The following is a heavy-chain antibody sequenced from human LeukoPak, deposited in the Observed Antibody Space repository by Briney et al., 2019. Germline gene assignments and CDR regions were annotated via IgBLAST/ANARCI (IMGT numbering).Heavy chain of an antibody. D-gene: IGHD3-10*01. J-gene: IGHJ4*02. CDR3: ATTSPSVLLWFGELFYFDY. V-gene: IGHV4-39*01. Sequence: SETLSLTCTVSGGSISSSSYYWGWIRQPPGKGLEWIGSIYYSGSTYYNPSLKSRVTISVDTSKNQFSLKLSSVTAADTAVYYCATTSPSVLLWFGELFYFDYWGQGTLVTVSS. CDR1: GGSISSSSYY. CDR2: IYYSGST.